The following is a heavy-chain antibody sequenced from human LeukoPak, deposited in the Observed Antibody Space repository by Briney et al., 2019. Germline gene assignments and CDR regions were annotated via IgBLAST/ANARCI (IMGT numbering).Heavy chain of an antibody. D-gene: IGHD2-21*02. J-gene: IGHJ4*02. Sequence: PGGSLRLSCAASGFTFGSYAMHWVRQAPGRGLEWVAGISYDGTNKYYADSVKGRFTISRDNSKNTLYLQMNSLRTDGTAVYYCARESPACGEDCYFDYWGQGTLVTVSS. V-gene: IGHV3-30-3*01. CDR1: GFTFGSYA. CDR2: ISYDGTNK. CDR3: ARESPACGEDCYFDY.